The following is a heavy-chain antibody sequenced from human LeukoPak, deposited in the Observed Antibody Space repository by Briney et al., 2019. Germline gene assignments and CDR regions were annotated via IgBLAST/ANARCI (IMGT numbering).Heavy chain of an antibody. D-gene: IGHD3-10*01. CDR3: AKMRGGTMVRGVILLNY. J-gene: IGHJ4*02. Sequence: GGSLRLSCAASGFTFSSYAMSWVCQAPGKGLEWVSAISGSGGSTYYADSVKGRFTIFRDNSKNTLYLQMNSLRAEDTAVYYCAKMRGGTMVRGVILLNYWGQGTLVTVPS. V-gene: IGHV3-23*01. CDR1: GFTFSSYA. CDR2: ISGSGGST.